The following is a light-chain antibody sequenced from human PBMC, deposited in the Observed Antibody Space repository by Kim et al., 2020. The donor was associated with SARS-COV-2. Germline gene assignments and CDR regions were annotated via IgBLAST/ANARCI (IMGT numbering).Light chain of an antibody. CDR3: QSYDSSLSDSV. J-gene: IGLJ2*01. CDR2: DNS. CDR1: SSNVGAGYD. Sequence: RGTISCTGSSSNVGAGYDVHWYQQLPGTAPKLLIYDNSNRPSGVPDRFSGSKSGTSASLAITGLQAEDEADYYCQSYDSSLSDSVFGGGTQLTVL. V-gene: IGLV1-40*01.